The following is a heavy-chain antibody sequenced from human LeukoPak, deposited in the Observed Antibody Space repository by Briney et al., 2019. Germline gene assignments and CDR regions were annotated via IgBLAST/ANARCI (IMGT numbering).Heavy chain of an antibody. CDR3: TRPTQSNKLGFDF. V-gene: IGHV3-11*01. D-gene: IGHD7-27*01. CDR2: ISSTVSTI. Sequence: GGSLRLSCAASGFTFSDYAMSWIRQAPGKGLEWLSYISSTVSTIYYADSVKGRFTISWDNAKNSLYLQMNSLRAEDTAVYYCTRPTQSNKLGFDFWSQGTLVTVSS. CDR1: GFTFSDYA. J-gene: IGHJ4*02.